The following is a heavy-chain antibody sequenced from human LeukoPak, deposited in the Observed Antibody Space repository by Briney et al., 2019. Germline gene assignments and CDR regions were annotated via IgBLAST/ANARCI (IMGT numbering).Heavy chain of an antibody. Sequence: GRSVRLSCAASGFTFSSDGMHWGRQAPGKGLEWVAVISYDGSNKYYADSVKGRFTISRDNSKNTLYLQMNSLRAEDTAVYYCAKNTYYDTGTYYFDYWGQGTLVTVSS. J-gene: IGHJ4*02. D-gene: IGHD3-10*01. CDR3: AKNTYYDTGTYYFDY. V-gene: IGHV3-30*18. CDR2: ISYDGSNK. CDR1: GFTFSSDG.